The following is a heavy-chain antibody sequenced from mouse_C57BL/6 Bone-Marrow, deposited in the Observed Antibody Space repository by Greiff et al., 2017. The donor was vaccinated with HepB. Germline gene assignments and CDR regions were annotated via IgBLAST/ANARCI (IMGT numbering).Heavy chain of an antibody. CDR3: ARDRHYGSSYWYFDV. V-gene: IGHV3-6*01. Sequence: VQLQESGPGLVKPSQSLSLTCSVTGYSITSGYYWNWIRQFPGNKLEWMGYISYDGSNNYNPSLKNRISITRDTSKNQFFLKLNSVTTEDTATYYCARDRHYGSSYWYFDVWGTGTTVTVSS. CDR2: ISYDGSN. D-gene: IGHD1-1*01. CDR1: GYSITSGYY. J-gene: IGHJ1*03.